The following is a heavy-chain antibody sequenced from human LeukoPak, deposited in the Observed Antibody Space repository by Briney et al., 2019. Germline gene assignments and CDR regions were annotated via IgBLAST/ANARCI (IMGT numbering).Heavy chain of an antibody. CDR1: GYTFTSYY. CDR3: ARERSDSPFDY. CDR2: INPSGGST. V-gene: IGHV1-46*01. D-gene: IGHD3-22*01. J-gene: IGHJ4*02. Sequence: EASVKASCKASGYTFTSYYMHWVRQAPGQGLEWMGIINPSGGSTSYAQKFQGRVTMTRDTSTSTVYMELSSLRSEDTAVYCCARERSDSPFDYWGQGTLVTVSS.